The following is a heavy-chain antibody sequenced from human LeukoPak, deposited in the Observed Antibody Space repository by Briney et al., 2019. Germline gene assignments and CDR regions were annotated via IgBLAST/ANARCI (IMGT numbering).Heavy chain of an antibody. CDR3: SRSQFDY. CDR2: ISGDGTIK. J-gene: IGHJ4*02. V-gene: IGHV3-74*03. Sequence: PGGSLRLSCEPSGFPFSSYWMLWVRQAPGEGLVWVSRISGDGTIKTYADFVRGRFTISRDNTKNILYLQMNSLRVEDTAIYCCSRSQFDYWGQGVLVTVSS. CDR1: GFPFSSYW.